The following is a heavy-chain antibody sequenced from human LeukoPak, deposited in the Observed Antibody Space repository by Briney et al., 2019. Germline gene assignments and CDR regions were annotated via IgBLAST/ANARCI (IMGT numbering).Heavy chain of an antibody. CDR1: GYFINSNYY. CDR3: ARINTIMATFDY. J-gene: IGHJ4*02. V-gene: IGHV4-38-2*02. D-gene: IGHD5-24*01. Sequence: SETLSLTCTVSGYFINSNYYWGWIRQPPGKGLEWIATISHSGSTYYNPSLKSRVTISAETSKNQFSLKLSSVTAADTAVYYCARINTIMATFDYWGQGTLVTVSS. CDR2: ISHSGST.